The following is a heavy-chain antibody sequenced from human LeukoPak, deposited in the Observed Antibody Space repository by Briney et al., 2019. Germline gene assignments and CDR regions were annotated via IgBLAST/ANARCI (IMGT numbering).Heavy chain of an antibody. CDR3: ARDYADYVGYFFFDY. CDR1: GFTFNNYA. V-gene: IGHV3-23*01. Sequence: GGSLRLSCAASGFTFNNYAMIWVGQAPGKGLEWVSSISGGGETTYYADSAKGRFTISRDNSQNTLYLQMNSLRAEDTAVYYCARDYADYVGYFFFDYWGQGTLVTVSS. CDR2: ISGGGETT. J-gene: IGHJ4*02. D-gene: IGHD4-17*01.